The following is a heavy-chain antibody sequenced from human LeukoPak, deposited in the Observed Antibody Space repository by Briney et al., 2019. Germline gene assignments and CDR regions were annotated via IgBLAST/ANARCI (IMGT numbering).Heavy chain of an antibody. J-gene: IGHJ6*03. CDR2: INPNSGGT. D-gene: IGHD4-17*01. CDR1: GYTFTGYY. CDR3: ARAHYGDLYYYYYMDV. V-gene: IGHV1-2*02. Sequence: ASVKVSCKASGYTFTGYYMHWVRQAPGQGLEWMGWINPNSGGTNYAQRFQGRVTMTRDTSISTAYMELSRLRSDDTAVYYCARAHYGDLYYYYYMDVWGKGTTVTVSS.